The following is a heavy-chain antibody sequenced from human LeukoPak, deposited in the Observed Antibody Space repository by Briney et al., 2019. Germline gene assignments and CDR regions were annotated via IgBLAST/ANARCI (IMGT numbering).Heavy chain of an antibody. Sequence: GGSLRLSCAASGFTFSSYAMHWVRQAPGKGLEWVAVISYDGSNKYYADSVKGRFTISRDNSKNTLYLQMNSLRAEDTAMYYCTKTPLAADWGQGTLVTVSS. CDR2: ISYDGSNK. D-gene: IGHD6-19*01. J-gene: IGHJ4*02. CDR3: TKTPLAAD. CDR1: GFTFSSYA. V-gene: IGHV3-30-3*02.